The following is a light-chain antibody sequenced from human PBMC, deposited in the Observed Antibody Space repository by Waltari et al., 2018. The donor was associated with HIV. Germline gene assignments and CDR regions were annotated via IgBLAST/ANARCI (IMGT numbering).Light chain of an antibody. V-gene: IGKV1-5*03. CDR3: QQYNSYRT. J-gene: IGKJ4*01. Sequence: DTQLTQSLSTLSASVGDRVTITCRASQSISSWLAWYQQKPGKAPKLLIYKASSLESGVPSRFSGSGSGTEFTLTISSLQPDDFATYYCQQYNSYRTFGGGTKVEIK. CDR1: QSISSW. CDR2: KAS.